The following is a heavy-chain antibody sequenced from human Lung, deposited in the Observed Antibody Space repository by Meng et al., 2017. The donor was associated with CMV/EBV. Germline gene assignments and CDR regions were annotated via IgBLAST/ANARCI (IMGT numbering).Heavy chain of an antibody. V-gene: IGHV3-33*06. CDR2: IWSDGGDK. J-gene: IGHJ6*01. Sequence: GGSXRLXCTASRFNIRNYAMHWVRQAPGKGLEWVAVIWSDGGDKYYADSVEGRITISRDNSKNTLYLQMNSLRAEDTAVYYCAKDSYVVSTKTVDYYYGMDVWXQGATVT. CDR1: RFNIRNYA. D-gene: IGHD3-10*02. CDR3: AKDSYVVSTKTVDYYYGMDV.